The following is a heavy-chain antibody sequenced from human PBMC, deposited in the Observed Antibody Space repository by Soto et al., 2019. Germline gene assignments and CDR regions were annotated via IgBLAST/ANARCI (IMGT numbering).Heavy chain of an antibody. CDR3: TRQQLPTSSARAFDP. J-gene: IGHJ5*02. Sequence: GGSLRLSCAASGFTFSNAWMNWVRQAPGKGLEWVGRIKSKTDGGTTDYAAPVKGRFTISRDDSKNTLYLQMNSLKTEDTAVYYCTRQQLPTSSARAFDPWGQGTLVTVSS. CDR1: GFTFSNAW. D-gene: IGHD6-13*01. V-gene: IGHV3-15*07. CDR2: IKSKTDGGTT.